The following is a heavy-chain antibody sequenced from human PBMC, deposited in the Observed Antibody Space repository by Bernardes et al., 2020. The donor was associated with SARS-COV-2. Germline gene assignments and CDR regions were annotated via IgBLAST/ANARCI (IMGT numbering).Heavy chain of an antibody. V-gene: IGHV1-24*01. CDR2: FDPEDGET. CDR3: ATDLITNSRQLWFGLLGY. CDR1: GYTLTELS. Sequence: ASVKVSCKVSGYTLTELSMHWVRQAPGKGLEWMGGFDPEDGETIYAQKFQGRVTMTEDTSTDTAYMELSSLRSEDTAVYYCATDLITNSRQLWFGLLGYWGQGTLVTVSS. J-gene: IGHJ4*02. D-gene: IGHD3-10*01.